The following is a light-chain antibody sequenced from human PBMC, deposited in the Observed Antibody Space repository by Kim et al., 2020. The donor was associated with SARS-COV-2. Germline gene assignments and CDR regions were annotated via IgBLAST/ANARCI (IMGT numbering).Light chain of an antibody. V-gene: IGKV3-20*01. J-gene: IGKJ1*01. CDR3: QQYSSPWT. CDR1: QSISSSY. Sequence: LSPGERATLSCRASQSISSSYLVWYQQKPGQAPRLLIYGASSRATGIPDRFSGSGSGTDFTLSISRLEPEDFAMYYCQQYSSPWTFGQGTKVDIK. CDR2: GAS.